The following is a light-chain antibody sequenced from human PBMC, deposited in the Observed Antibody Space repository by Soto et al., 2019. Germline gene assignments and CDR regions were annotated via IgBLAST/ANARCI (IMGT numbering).Light chain of an antibody. CDR1: QTVSTNY. CDR2: GAS. J-gene: IGKJ1*01. Sequence: IVLTQSPGTLSLSPGERSTLSFSSSQTVSTNYLAWYQQKPGQAPRLLIYGASKRATGIPDRFSGSGSGTDFTLTISRLEPEDFAVYCCQQYGSSPRTFGQGTKVDIK. CDR3: QQYGSSPRT. V-gene: IGKV3-20*01.